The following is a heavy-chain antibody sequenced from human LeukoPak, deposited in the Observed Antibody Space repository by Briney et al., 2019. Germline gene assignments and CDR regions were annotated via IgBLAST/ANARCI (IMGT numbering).Heavy chain of an antibody. CDR1: GFTFTSHW. CDR3: ARATGGYGYGL. D-gene: IGHD5-18*01. J-gene: IGHJ4*02. Sequence: GGSLRLSCAASGFTFTSHWMDWVRQAPGKGLVWVSGMYSESSTSYADSVKGRFTISRDNSKNTLSLQMNSLRVEDTAVYYCARATGGYGYGLWGQGTLVTVSS. V-gene: IGHV3-53*01. CDR2: MYSESST.